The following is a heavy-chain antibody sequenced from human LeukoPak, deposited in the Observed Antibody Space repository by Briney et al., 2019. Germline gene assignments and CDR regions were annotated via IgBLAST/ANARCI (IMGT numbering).Heavy chain of an antibody. CDR2: IKQDGSGK. CDR1: GFTFSSYW. CDR3: ARWVDYDILTGYYLVINAFDI. J-gene: IGHJ3*02. Sequence: GGSLRLSCAASGFTFSSYWMSWVRQAPGKGLEWVANIKQDGSGKYYVDSVKGRFTISRDNAKNSLYLQMNSLRAEDTAVYYCARWVDYDILTGYYLVINAFDIWGQGTMVTVSS. V-gene: IGHV3-7*01. D-gene: IGHD3-9*01.